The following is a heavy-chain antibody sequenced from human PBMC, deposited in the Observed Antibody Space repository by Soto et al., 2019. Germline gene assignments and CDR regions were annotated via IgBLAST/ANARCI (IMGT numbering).Heavy chain of an antibody. V-gene: IGHV2-5*02. J-gene: IGHJ4*02. D-gene: IGHD3-3*01. Sequence: QITLNESGPTVVRPTETLTLTCRFSGFSLTTSGVGVGWIRQSPGKAPEWLALIYWDDDKRYSASLKSRLSLTKDTSNTQLVLTVSVLDPTDTAIYYCAHSVLRTVFGLVTTTAIYFDFWGQGPPVAVSS. CDR1: GFSLTTSGVG. CDR3: AHSVLRTVFGLVTTTAIYFDF. CDR2: IYWDDDK.